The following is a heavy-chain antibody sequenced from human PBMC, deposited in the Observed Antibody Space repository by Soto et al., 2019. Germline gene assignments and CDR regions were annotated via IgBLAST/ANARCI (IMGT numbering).Heavy chain of an antibody. J-gene: IGHJ6*02. Sequence: GGSLRLSCAASGFTFSSYGMHWVRQAPGKGLEWVAVISYDGSNKYYADSVKGRFTISRDNSKNTLYLQMNSLRAEDTAVYYCAKDLYDFWSGYLSGAWNYYYYGMDVWGQGTTVTVSS. CDR3: AKDLYDFWSGYLSGAWNYYYYGMDV. CDR2: ISYDGSNK. V-gene: IGHV3-30*18. D-gene: IGHD3-3*01. CDR1: GFTFSSYG.